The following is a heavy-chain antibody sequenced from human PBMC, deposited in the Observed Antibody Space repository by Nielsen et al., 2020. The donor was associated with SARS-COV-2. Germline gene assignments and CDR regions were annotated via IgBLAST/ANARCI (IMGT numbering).Heavy chain of an antibody. D-gene: IGHD3-16*01. V-gene: IGHV3-11*06. Sequence: GGSLRLSCAASGFTFSDSYMTWIRQAPGQGLEWVSYISSGSGYTTYADSVKGRFTISRDNAKNSLFLQMNSLRAEDTATYYCAREFGAGAFGFWGQGTLVTVSS. CDR3: AREFGAGAFGF. CDR2: ISSGSGYT. J-gene: IGHJ4*02. CDR1: GFTFSDSY.